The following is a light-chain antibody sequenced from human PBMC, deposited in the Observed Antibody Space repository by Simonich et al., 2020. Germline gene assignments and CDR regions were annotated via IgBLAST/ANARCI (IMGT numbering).Light chain of an antibody. J-gene: IGKJ4*01. Sequence: DIVMTQSPDSLAVSLGERATSNCKSSQSVLYSSNNKNYLAWYQQKQGQPPKLLIYRASTRESGVPDRFSGSGSGTDFTLTISSLQAEDVAVYYCQQYYSTPLTFGGGTKVEIK. V-gene: IGKV4-1*01. CDR1: QSVLYSSNNKNY. CDR2: RAS. CDR3: QQYYSTPLT.